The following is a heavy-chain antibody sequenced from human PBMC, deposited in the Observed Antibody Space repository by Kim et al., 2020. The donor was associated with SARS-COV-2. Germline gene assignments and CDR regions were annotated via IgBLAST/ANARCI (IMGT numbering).Heavy chain of an antibody. D-gene: IGHD6-6*01. CDR3: ARVAAHRGGHNWFDP. J-gene: IGHJ5*02. V-gene: IGHV1-46*01. CDR1: GYTFTSYY. Sequence: ASVKVSCKASGYTFTSYYMHWVRQAPGQGLEWMGIINPSGGSTSYAQKFQGRVTMTRDTSTSTVYMELSSLRSEDTAVYYCARVAAHRGGHNWFDPWGQGTLVTVSS. CDR2: INPSGGST.